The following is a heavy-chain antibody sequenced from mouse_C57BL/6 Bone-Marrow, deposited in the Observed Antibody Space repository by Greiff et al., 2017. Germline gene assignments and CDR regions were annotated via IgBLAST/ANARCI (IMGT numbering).Heavy chain of an antibody. CDR2: ISYDGSN. CDR3: ASYDYDVFAY. D-gene: IGHD2-4*01. J-gene: IGHJ3*01. V-gene: IGHV3-6*01. CDR1: GYSITSGYY. Sequence: EVQLQESGPGLVKPSQSLSLSCSVTGYSITSGYYWNWIRQFPGNKLEWMSYISYDGSNNYNPSLKNRISITRDTSKNQFYLKLNSVTTEDTATYYCASYDYDVFAYWGQGTLVTVSA.